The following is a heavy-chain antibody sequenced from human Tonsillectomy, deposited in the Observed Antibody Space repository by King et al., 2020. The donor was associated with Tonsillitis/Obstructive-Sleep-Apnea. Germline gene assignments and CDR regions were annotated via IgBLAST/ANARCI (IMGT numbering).Heavy chain of an antibody. Sequence: VQLVESGGGLVQPGRSLRLSCAASGFTFDDYAMHWVRPAPGKGLEWVSGISWNSGSIGYADSVKGRFTISRDNAKNSLYLQMNSLRAEDTALYYCAKGPYGDYPHFDYWGQGTLVTVSS. CDR2: ISWNSGSI. CDR1: GFTFDDYA. J-gene: IGHJ4*02. D-gene: IGHD4-17*01. CDR3: AKGPYGDYPHFDY. V-gene: IGHV3-9*01.